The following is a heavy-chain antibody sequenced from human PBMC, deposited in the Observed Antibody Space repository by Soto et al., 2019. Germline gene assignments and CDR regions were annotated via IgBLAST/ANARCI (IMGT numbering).Heavy chain of an antibody. CDR3: ARARYCSGGSCYRTPHIWFDP. J-gene: IGHJ5*02. V-gene: IGHV3-48*01. CDR2: ISSSSSTI. CDR1: GFTFSSYS. D-gene: IGHD2-15*01. Sequence: PVGSLRLSCAASGFTFSSYSMNWVRQAPGKGLEWVSYISSSSSTIYYADSVKGRFTISRDNAKNSLYLQMNSLRAEDMAVYYCARARYCSGGSCYRTPHIWFDPWGQGTLVTVAS.